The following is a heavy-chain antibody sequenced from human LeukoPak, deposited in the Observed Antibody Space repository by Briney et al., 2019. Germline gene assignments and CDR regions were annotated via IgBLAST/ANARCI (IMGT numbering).Heavy chain of an antibody. CDR3: AKDRCSSTSCHFDY. CDR1: GFTFSSYG. Sequence: GGSLRLSCAASGFTFSSYGMHWVRQAPGKGLEWVAFIRYDGSNKYYADSVKGRFTISRDNSKNTLYLQMDSLRAEDTAVYYCAKDRCSSTSCHFDYWGQGTLVTVSS. J-gene: IGHJ4*02. CDR2: IRYDGSNK. V-gene: IGHV3-30*02. D-gene: IGHD2-2*01.